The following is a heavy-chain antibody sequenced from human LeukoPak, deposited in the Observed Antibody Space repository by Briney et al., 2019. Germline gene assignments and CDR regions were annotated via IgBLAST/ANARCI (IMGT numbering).Heavy chain of an antibody. J-gene: IGHJ4*02. CDR3: ARRRHPLDY. CDR1: GGSISSGGYY. V-gene: IGHV4-31*03. Sequence: SQTLSLTCTVSGGSISSGGYYWSWIRQHPGKGLEWIGEINHSGSTNYNPSLKSRVTISVDTSKNQFSLELSSVTAADTAVYYCARRRHPLDYWGQGTLVTVSS. CDR2: INHSGST.